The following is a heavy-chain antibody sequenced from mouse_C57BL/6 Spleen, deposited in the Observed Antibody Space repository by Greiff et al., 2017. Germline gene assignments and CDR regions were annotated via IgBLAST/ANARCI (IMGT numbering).Heavy chain of an antibody. CDR1: GFTFSSYG. V-gene: IGHV5-6*01. CDR2: ISSGGSYT. J-gene: IGHJ3*01. D-gene: IGHD1-1*01. Sequence: EVQGVESGGDLVKPGGSLKLSCAASGFTFSSYGMSWVRQTPDKRLEWVATISSGGSYTYYPDSVTGRFTISRDNAKNTLYLQMSSLKSEDTAMYYCARPPITTVVATPFAYWGQGTLVTVSA. CDR3: ARPPITTVVATPFAY.